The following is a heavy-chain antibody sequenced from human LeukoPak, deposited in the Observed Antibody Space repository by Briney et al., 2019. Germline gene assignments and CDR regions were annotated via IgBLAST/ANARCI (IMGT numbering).Heavy chain of an antibody. D-gene: IGHD3-9*01. J-gene: IGHJ4*02. V-gene: IGHV3-21*01. CDR3: ARKLRYFDWLSDYRYYFDY. CDR1: GFTFSSYS. Sequence: GGSLRLPCAASGFTFSSYSMNWVRQAPGKGPEWVSSISSSSSYIYYADSVKGRFTISRDNAKNSLYLQMNSLRAEDTAVYYCARKLRYFDWLSDYRYYFDYWGQGTLVTVSS. CDR2: ISSSSSYI.